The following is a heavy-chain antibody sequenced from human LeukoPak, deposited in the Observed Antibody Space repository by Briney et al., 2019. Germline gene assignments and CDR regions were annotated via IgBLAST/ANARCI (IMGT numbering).Heavy chain of an antibody. V-gene: IGHV4-34*01. CDR2: INHSGST. D-gene: IGHD3-10*01. CDR1: GGSFSGYY. CDR3: ARGSRWSGVRGYYFDY. J-gene: IGHJ4*02. Sequence: SETLPLTCAVYGGSFSGYYWSWIRQPPGKGLEWIGEINHSGSTNYNPSLKSRVTISVDTSKNQFSLKLSSVTAADTAVYYCARGSRWSGVRGYYFDYWGQGTLVTVSS.